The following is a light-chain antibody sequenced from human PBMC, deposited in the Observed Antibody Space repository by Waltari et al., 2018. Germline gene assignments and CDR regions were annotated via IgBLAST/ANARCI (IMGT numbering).Light chain of an antibody. V-gene: IGLV3-1*01. CDR2: QDG. J-gene: IGLJ2*01. CDR3: QAWDTSTVV. Sequence: SYELTQPPSASVSPGQTASLTCSGDELGDKYVCWYQQKPGQSPMLVIYQDGQRPSGIPERFSGSNSGNTATLTISGTQAMDEADYYCQAWDTSTVVFGGGTELTVL. CDR1: ELGDKY.